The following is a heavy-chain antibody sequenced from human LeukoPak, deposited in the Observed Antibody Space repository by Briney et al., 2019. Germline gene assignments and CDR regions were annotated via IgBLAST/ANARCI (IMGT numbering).Heavy chain of an antibody. J-gene: IGHJ4*02. D-gene: IGHD3-22*01. CDR2: ISANGDTT. V-gene: IGHV3-23*01. Sequence: GGSLRLSCAVSGFTFSNYAMNWGRQAPGRGLEWVSGISANGDTTYYVDSVRGRFTISRDNSKNSVFLQMNSLRDADTAVYYCVKDFWPARDGGGYYSPFEYWGEGTLVTVSS. CDR1: GFTFSNYA. CDR3: VKDFWPARDGGGYYSPFEY.